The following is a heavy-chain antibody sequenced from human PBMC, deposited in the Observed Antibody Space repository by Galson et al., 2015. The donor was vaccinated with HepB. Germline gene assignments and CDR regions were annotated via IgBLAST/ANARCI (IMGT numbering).Heavy chain of an antibody. Sequence: SLRLSCAASGFTFSDYAMHWVRQAPGEGLEWVALISYDGSMKYYADSVKGRFTISRDSPRNMLYVQMNSLGAEDTAVYYCVKDFSSSLYNWFDSWGQGTLVTVSS. J-gene: IGHJ5*01. CDR3: VKDFSSSLYNWFDS. CDR2: ISYDGSMK. CDR1: GFTFSDYA. V-gene: IGHV3-30*18.